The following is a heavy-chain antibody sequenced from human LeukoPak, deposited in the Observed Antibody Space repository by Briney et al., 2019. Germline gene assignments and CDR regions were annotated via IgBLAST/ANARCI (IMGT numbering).Heavy chain of an antibody. CDR1: GFTVSSTY. J-gene: IGHJ4*02. CDR3: ARRLLTGYYEF. CDR2: FYSDDIT. Sequence: PGGSLRLSCAASGFTVSSTYMSWVRQAPGKGLEWVSVFYSDDITYYANSVKGRFTISRDNSKNILYLQMNSLRAEDTAVYYCARRLLTGYYEFWGQGTLVTVSS. V-gene: IGHV3-66*01. D-gene: IGHD3-9*01.